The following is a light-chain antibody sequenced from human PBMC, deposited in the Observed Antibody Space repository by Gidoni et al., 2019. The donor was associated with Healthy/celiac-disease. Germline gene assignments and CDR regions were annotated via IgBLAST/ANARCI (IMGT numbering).Light chain of an antibody. CDR2: GAS. J-gene: IGKJ4*01. Sequence: EIAMTKSPATQSVSPGERATLSCRASQSVSSNVAWYQQQPGQAPRLLIYGASTRATGIQARFSGSGSGTEFTLTISSLQSEDFAVYYCQQYNNWPPLTFXGXTKVEIK. CDR1: QSVSSN. CDR3: QQYNNWPPLT. V-gene: IGKV3-15*01.